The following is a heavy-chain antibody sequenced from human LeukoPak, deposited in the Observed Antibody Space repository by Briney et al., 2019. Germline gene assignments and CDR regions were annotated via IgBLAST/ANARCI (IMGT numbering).Heavy chain of an antibody. V-gene: IGHV1-2*02. CDR3: ARDSIPMVRTPLAFDL. J-gene: IGHJ3*01. CDR2: INPNSGGT. CDR1: GYTFTGYY. Sequence: ASVKVSCKASGYTFTGYYMHWVRQAPGQGLEWMGWINPNSGGTNYAQKFQGRVTMTRDTSISTAYMELSRLRSDDTAVYYCARDSIPMVRTPLAFDLWGQGTMVLVSS. D-gene: IGHD3-10*01.